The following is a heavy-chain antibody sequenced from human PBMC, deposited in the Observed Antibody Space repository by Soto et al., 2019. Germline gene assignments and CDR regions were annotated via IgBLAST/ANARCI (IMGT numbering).Heavy chain of an antibody. J-gene: IGHJ6*02. V-gene: IGHV4-61*01. CDR1: GGSVSSGSYY. CDR3: ARDGIMITFGGVIGRYGMDV. CDR2: IYYSGST. D-gene: IGHD3-16*02. Sequence: SETLSLTCTVYGGSVSSGSYYWSWIRQPPGKGLEWIGYIYYSGSTNYNPSLKSRVTISVDTSKNQFSLKLSSVTAADTAVYYCARDGIMITFGGVIGRYGMDVWGQGTTVTVSS.